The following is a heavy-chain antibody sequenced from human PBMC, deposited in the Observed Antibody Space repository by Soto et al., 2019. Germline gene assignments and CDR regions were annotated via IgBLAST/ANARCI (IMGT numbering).Heavy chain of an antibody. D-gene: IGHD6-13*01. CDR1: GVTFRSYS. Sequence: PGVALRDPCALSGVTFRSYSMRWVRQAPGKGLEWVANIKHDGSEKYYVDSVKGRFTISRDNAKNLMCLQMNSLRAEYTAVYYCESHGYSSSWDYYWSQG. V-gene: IGHV3-7*03. CDR3: ESHGYSSSWDYY. CDR2: IKHDGSEK. J-gene: IGHJ4*02.